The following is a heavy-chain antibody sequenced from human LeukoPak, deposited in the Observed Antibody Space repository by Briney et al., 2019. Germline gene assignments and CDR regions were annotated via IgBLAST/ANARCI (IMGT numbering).Heavy chain of an antibody. D-gene: IGHD6-6*01. CDR1: GFTFRNHW. V-gene: IGHV3-74*03. CDR3: ARDQRVTGRPDIDY. CDR2: ISSDGSST. Sequence: GGSLRLSCAASGFTFRNHWMHWVRQTPGKGLVWVSRISSDGSSTTYADSVKGRFTISRGNAKNTLYLQMNNLRAEDTAMYYCARDQRVTGRPDIDYWGQGTLVIVSS. J-gene: IGHJ4*02.